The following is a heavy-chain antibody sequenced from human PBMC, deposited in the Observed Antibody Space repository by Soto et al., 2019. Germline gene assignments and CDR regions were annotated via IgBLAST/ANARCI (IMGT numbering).Heavy chain of an antibody. Sequence: PSETLSLTCTVSGDSVTSGSYYWSWIRQPPGKGLEWIGYIYYSGSTNYNPSLKSRVTISVDTSKNQFSLKLSSVTAADTAVYYCARVRPGYDFWSDPYYYGMDVWGQGTTVTVSS. D-gene: IGHD3-3*01. J-gene: IGHJ6*02. V-gene: IGHV4-61*01. CDR2: IYYSGST. CDR3: ARVRPGYDFWSDPYYYGMDV. CDR1: GDSVTSGSYY.